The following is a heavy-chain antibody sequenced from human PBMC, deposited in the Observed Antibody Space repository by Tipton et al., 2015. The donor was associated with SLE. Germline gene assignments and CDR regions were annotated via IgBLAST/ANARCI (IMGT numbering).Heavy chain of an antibody. CDR2: TFYRSKWSN. V-gene: IGHV6-1*01. CDR1: GDPVSTNSVA. J-gene: IGHJ3*02. Sequence: LRLSCAISGDPVSTNSVAWNWFRQFPSRGLEWLGRTFYRSKWSNDYAVSVKSRITINPDTSKNQFSLQLNSVTPEDTAVYYCARGARGAFDIWGQGALVTVSS. CDR3: ARGARGAFDI.